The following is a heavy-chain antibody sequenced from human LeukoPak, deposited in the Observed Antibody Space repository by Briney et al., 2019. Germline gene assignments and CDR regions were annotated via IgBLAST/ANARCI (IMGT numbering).Heavy chain of an antibody. D-gene: IGHD4-11*01. J-gene: IGHJ5*02. V-gene: IGHV4-39*01. CDR2: IYYSGST. CDR1: GGSISSSSYY. CDR3: ARLRTVSPVTTRASYTWSDL. Sequence: SETLSLTCSVSGGSISSSSYYWGWIRQPPGKGLEWIGSIYYSGSTYYNPSLKSRVTVSVDTSKNQFSLKLSSVTAADTAVYYCARLRTVSPVTTRASYTWSDLWGQGTLVTVSS.